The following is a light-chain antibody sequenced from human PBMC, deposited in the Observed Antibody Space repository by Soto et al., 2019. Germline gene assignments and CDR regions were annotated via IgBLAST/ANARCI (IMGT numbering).Light chain of an antibody. CDR2: QDS. CDR1: KLGDKY. Sequence: SYELTQTPSVSVSPGQTASITCSGDKLGDKYACWYQQKPGQSPVLVIFQDSKRPSGIPERFSGSNSGNTATLTISGTQAMDEADYYCQVWDSSTAVFGGGTKVTVL. J-gene: IGLJ2*01. CDR3: QVWDSSTAV. V-gene: IGLV3-1*01.